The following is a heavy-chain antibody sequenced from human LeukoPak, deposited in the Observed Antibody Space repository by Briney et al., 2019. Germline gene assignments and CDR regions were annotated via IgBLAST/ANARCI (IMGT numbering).Heavy chain of an antibody. CDR1: GGSITNYY. CDR3: ARSTRSWFDP. V-gene: IGHV4-59*01. CDR2: IYYSGST. D-gene: IGHD3-10*01. J-gene: IGHJ5*02. Sequence: SETLSLTCTVSGGSITNYYWSWIRQPPGKGLEWIGCIYYSGSTNYNPSLKSRVTISVDTSNNQFSLRLSSVTAADTAVYYCARSTRSWFDPWGQGTLVTVSS.